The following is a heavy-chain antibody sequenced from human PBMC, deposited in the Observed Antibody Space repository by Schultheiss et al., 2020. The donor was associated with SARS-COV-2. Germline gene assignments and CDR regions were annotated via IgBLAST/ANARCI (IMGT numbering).Heavy chain of an antibody. CDR2: MNPNSGNT. V-gene: IGHV1-8*02. J-gene: IGHJ3*02. Sequence: ASVKVSCKASGYTFIDFYIHWVRQAPGQGLEWMGWMNPNSGNTGYAQKFQGRVTMTRNTSISTAYMELSSLRSEDTAVYYCAIHHGSYNAFDIWGQGTLVTVSS. CDR3: AIHHGSYNAFDI. CDR1: GYTFIDFY. D-gene: IGHD1-26*01.